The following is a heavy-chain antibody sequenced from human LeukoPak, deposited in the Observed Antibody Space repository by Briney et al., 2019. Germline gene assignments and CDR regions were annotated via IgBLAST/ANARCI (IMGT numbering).Heavy chain of an antibody. D-gene: IGHD3-16*02. Sequence: GGSLRLSCAASGFTFSSYAMSWVRQAPGKGLEWVSAISGSGGSTYYADSVKGRFTISRDNSKNTLYLQMGGLRAEDMAVYYCASSVGLERLGELSPWAFDIWGQGTMVTVSS. CDR2: ISGSGGST. V-gene: IGHV3-23*01. CDR1: GFTFSSYA. CDR3: ASSVGLERLGELSPWAFDI. J-gene: IGHJ3*02.